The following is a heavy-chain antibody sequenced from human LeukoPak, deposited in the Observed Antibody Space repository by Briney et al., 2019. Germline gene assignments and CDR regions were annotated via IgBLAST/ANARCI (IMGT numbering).Heavy chain of an antibody. CDR2: IYYSGST. Sequence: PSETLSLTCTVSGGSISSYYWSWIRQPPGKGLEWIGYIYYSGSTNYNPSLKSRVTISVDTSKNQFSLKLSSVTAADTAVYYCAREGKGITGTAGGGEFDYWGQGTLVTVSS. CDR3: AREGKGITGTAGGGEFDY. J-gene: IGHJ4*02. V-gene: IGHV4-59*13. D-gene: IGHD1-20*01. CDR1: GGSISSYY.